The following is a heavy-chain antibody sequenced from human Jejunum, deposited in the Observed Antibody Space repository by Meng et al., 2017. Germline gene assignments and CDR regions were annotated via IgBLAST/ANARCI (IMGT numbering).Heavy chain of an antibody. J-gene: IGHJ4*02. CDR3: TRGGASGQYYFDY. D-gene: IGHD3-16*01. V-gene: IGHV3-49*04. CDR1: GFTFGDSA. CDR2: IRNKRYGWTI. Sequence: SLRLSCIGSGFTFGDSALSWVRLVPGKGLEWVSFIRNKRYGWTIQYAASVKGRFTMSRDDSKRIVYLEMTSLKTEDTAMYYCTRGGASGQYYFDYWGQGTLVTVSS.